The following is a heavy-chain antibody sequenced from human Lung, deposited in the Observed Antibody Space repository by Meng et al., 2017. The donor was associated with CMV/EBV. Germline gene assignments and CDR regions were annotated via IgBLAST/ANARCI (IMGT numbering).Heavy chain of an antibody. CDR1: GYTFTSYY. D-gene: IGHD6-13*01. CDR3: ARDLAAAGTGSGWDYYYYGMDV. Sequence: SVXVSXXASGYTFTSYYMHWVRQAPGQGLEWMGIINPSGGSTSYAQKFQGRVTMTRDTSTSTVYMELSSLRSEDTAVYYCARDLAAAGTGSGWDYYYYGMDVWGQGTTVTVSS. J-gene: IGHJ6*02. CDR2: INPSGGST. V-gene: IGHV1-46*01.